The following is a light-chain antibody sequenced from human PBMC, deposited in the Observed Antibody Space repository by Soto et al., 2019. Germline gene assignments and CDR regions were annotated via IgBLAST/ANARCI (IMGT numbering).Light chain of an antibody. CDR2: GAS. CDR3: QQYGSSPTWT. CDR1: QSVSSNY. J-gene: IGKJ1*01. V-gene: IGKV3-20*01. Sequence: ESMLTQSPGTLSLSPGERATLSFWASQSVSSNYLAWYQQKPGQAPRLLIYGASTRATGIPDRFSGSGSGTDFTLTISRLEPEDSAVYYCQQYGSSPTWTFGQGTKVDIK.